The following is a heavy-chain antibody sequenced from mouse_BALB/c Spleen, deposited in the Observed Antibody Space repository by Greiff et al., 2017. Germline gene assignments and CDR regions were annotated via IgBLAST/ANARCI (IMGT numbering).Heavy chain of an antibody. CDR1: GFNIKDYY. V-gene: IGHV14-1*02. CDR3: AREGSNPYFDY. J-gene: IGHJ2*01. Sequence: EVKLMESGAELVRPGALVKLSCKASGFNIKDYYMHWVKQRPEQGLEWIGWIDPENGNTIYDPKFQGKASITADTSSNTAYLQLSSLTSEDTAVYYCAREGSNPYFDYWGQGTTLTVSS. CDR2: IDPENGNT. D-gene: IGHD3-2*02.